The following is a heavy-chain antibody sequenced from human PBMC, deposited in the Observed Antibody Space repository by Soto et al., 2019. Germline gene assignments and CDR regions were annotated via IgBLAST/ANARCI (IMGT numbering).Heavy chain of an antibody. D-gene: IGHD2-2*01. J-gene: IGHJ6*02. CDR1: GGTFSSYA. V-gene: IGHV1-69*13. CDR3: ARATSYCSSTSCYRFYYYYGMDV. CDR2: IIPIFGTA. Sequence: GASVKVSCKASGGTFSSYAISWVRQAPGQGLEWMGGIIPIFGTANYAQKFQGRVTITADESTSTAYMELSSLRSEDTAVYYCARATSYCSSTSCYRFYYYYGMDVWGQGTTVTVSS.